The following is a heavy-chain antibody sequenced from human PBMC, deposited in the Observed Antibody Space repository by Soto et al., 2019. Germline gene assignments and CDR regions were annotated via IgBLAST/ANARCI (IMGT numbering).Heavy chain of an antibody. CDR2: IDPSDSYT. J-gene: IGHJ6*02. Sequence: PGESLKISCKGSGYSFTSYWIRWVRQMPGKGLEWMGRIDPSDSYTNYSPSFQGHVTISADKSISTAYLQWSSLKASDTAMYYCTRTSAAGKNYSGMDVWGQGTTVTVS. D-gene: IGHD6-13*01. CDR3: TRTSAAGKNYSGMDV. V-gene: IGHV5-10-1*01. CDR1: GYSFTSYW.